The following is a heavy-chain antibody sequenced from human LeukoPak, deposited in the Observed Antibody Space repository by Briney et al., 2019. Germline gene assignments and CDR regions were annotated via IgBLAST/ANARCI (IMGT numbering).Heavy chain of an antibody. CDR3: ARRRDLYSGSYYPFDY. J-gene: IGHJ4*02. Sequence: GESLKISCKGSGYSFTSYWIGWVRQMPGKGLEWMGIIYPGDSDARYSPSFQGQVTISADKAISTAYLQWSSLKASDTAIYYCARRRDLYSGSYYPFDYWGQGTLITVSS. D-gene: IGHD1-26*01. CDR2: IYPGDSDA. V-gene: IGHV5-51*01. CDR1: GYSFTSYW.